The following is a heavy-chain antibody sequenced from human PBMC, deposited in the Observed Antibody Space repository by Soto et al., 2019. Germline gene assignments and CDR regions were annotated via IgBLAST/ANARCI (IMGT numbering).Heavy chain of an antibody. CDR2: ISYDGSNK. CDR1: GFTFSSYG. Sequence: ESGGGVVQPGRSLRLSCAASGFTFSSYGMHWVRQAPGKGLEWVAVISYDGSNKYYADSVKGRFTISRDNSKNTLYLQMNSLRAEDTAVYYCAKDLGLSQWLVDYWGQGTLVTVSS. D-gene: IGHD6-19*01. J-gene: IGHJ4*02. CDR3: AKDLGLSQWLVDY. V-gene: IGHV3-30*18.